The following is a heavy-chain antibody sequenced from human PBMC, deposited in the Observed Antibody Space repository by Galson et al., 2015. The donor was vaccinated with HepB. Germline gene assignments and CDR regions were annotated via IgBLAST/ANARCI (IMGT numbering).Heavy chain of an antibody. V-gene: IGHV2-70*11. Sequence: PALVKPTQTLTLTCTFSGFSLSTSGMCVSWIRQPPGKALEWLARIDWDDDKYYSTSLKTRLTISKDTSKNQVVLTMTNMDPVDTATYYCARQWTVTTLAGVFDYWGQGTLVTVSS. CDR1: GFSLSTSGMC. D-gene: IGHD4-17*01. J-gene: IGHJ4*02. CDR3: ARQWTVTTLAGVFDY. CDR2: IDWDDDK.